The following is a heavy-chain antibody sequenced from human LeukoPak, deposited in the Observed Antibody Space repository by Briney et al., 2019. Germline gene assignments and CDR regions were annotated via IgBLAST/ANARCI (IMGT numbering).Heavy chain of an antibody. CDR2: ISSSSSYI. V-gene: IGHV3-21*01. CDR3: ARRYYYDSSGYRDAFDI. J-gene: IGHJ3*02. Sequence: PGGSLRLSCAASGFTFSSYSMNWVRQAPGKGLEWVSSISSSSSYIYYADSVKGRFTISRDNAKNSLYLQMNSLRAEDTAVYYCARRYYYDSSGYRDAFDIWGQGTMVTVSS. D-gene: IGHD3-22*01. CDR1: GFTFSSYS.